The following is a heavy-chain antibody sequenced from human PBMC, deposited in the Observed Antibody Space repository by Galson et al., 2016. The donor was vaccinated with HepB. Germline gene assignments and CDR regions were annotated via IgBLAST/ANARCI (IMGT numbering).Heavy chain of an antibody. CDR3: IRASSSSGYWYFDL. CDR1: GFMLSDHY. Sequence: SLRLSCAASGFMLSDHYVDWVRQAPGKGLEWVARTRNKARSYTTEYAASVKGRFTISRGDSQNSVYLQMSSLNTEDTALYYCIRASSSSGYWYFDLWGRGTLVTVSS. CDR2: TRNKARSYTT. J-gene: IGHJ2*01. V-gene: IGHV3-72*01. D-gene: IGHD6-6*01.